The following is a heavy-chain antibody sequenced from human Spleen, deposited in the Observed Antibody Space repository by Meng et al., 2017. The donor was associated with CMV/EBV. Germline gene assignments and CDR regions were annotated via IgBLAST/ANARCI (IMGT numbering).Heavy chain of an antibody. CDR1: GYRFTDHY. CDR3: ARDNDWGPDY. Sequence: ASVQDSCKASGYRFTDHYFHWVRQAPGQGLEWMGWIYPNSGGTHYAQKFQGRLTVTRDTSISTGYREPSSLGSDDTAVYYCARDNDWGPDYWGQGTLVTVSS. V-gene: IGHV1-2*02. J-gene: IGHJ4*02. D-gene: IGHD7-27*01. CDR2: IYPNSGGT.